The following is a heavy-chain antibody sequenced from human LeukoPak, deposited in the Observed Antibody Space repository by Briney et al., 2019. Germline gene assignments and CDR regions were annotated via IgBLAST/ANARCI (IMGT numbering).Heavy chain of an antibody. CDR3: AGSYYDILTGPNNWFDP. J-gene: IGHJ5*02. V-gene: IGHV4-34*01. D-gene: IGHD3-9*01. CDR2: INHSGST. Sequence: SETLSLTCAVYGGSFSGYYWSWIRRPPGKGLEWIGEINHSGSTNYNPSLKSRVTISVDTSKNQFSLKLSSVTAADTAVYYCAGSYYDILTGPNNWFDPWGQGTLVTVSS. CDR1: GGSFSGYY.